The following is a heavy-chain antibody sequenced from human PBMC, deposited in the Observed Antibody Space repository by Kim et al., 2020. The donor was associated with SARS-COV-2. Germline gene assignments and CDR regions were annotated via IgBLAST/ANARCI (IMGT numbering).Heavy chain of an antibody. Sequence: ASVKVSCKPSGYTFTGYYMHWVRQAPGQGLEWMGWINPNIGDTKYAQKFQGRVSLTRDTSISTAYMELRRLGSDDTAVYFCARTLDALCYSAGCAYDYWGQGTLVTVSS. D-gene: IGHD2-21*01. CDR3: ARTLDALCYSAGCAYDY. CDR1: GYTFTGYY. J-gene: IGHJ4*02. CDR2: INPNIGDT. V-gene: IGHV1-2*02.